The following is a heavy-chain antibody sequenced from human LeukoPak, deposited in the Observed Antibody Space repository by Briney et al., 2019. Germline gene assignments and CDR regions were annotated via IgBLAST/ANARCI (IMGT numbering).Heavy chain of an antibody. V-gene: IGHV4-59*04. CDR1: GFTFSRYW. CDR3: ARTLSARDWFDP. D-gene: IGHD3-3*02. CDR2: IYYNGDT. Sequence: GSLRLSCAASGFTFSRYWMSWIRQPPGKGLEWIGNIYYNGDTYYNPSLESRVTLSMDTSKNRFSLRLSSVTAADTAVYYCARTLSARDWFDPWGQGTLVTVSS. J-gene: IGHJ5*02.